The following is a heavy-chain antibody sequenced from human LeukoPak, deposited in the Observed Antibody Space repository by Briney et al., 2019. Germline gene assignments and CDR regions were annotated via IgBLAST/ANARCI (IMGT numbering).Heavy chain of an antibody. Sequence: KSSETLSLTCTVSGYSISSGYYWGWIRQPPGKGLEWIGSIYHSGSTYYNPSLKSRVTISVDTSKNQFSLKLSSVTAADTAVYYCARNDYGDYGPSYFDYWGQGTLVTVSS. CDR1: GYSISSGYY. D-gene: IGHD4-17*01. CDR2: IYHSGST. V-gene: IGHV4-38-2*02. CDR3: ARNDYGDYGPSYFDY. J-gene: IGHJ4*02.